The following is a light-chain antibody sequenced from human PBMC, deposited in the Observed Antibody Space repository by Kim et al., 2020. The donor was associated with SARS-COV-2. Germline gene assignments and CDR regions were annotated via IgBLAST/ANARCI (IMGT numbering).Light chain of an antibody. CDR3: AAWDDTLNGPV. CDR2: TNS. CDR1: SSNIGSNT. J-gene: IGLJ3*02. V-gene: IGLV1-44*01. Sequence: ELTQPPSVSGTPGQRVTISCSGGSSNIGSNTVNWYQQLPGTAPKLLIYTNSRRPSGVPDRFSGSKSATSASLAISGLQSEDEADYYCAAWDDTLNGPVFGGGTQLTVL.